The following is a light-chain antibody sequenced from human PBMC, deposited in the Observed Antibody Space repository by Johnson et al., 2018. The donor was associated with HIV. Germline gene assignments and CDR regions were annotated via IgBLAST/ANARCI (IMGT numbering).Light chain of an antibody. CDR2: DNN. V-gene: IGLV1-51*01. J-gene: IGLJ1*01. CDR3: GTWDSSLSVYV. Sequence: QSVLTQPPSVSAAPGQKVTISCSGSSSNIGNNYVSWYQQLPRTAPKLLIYDNNTRPSGIPDRFSGSKSGTSATLGITGLQTGDEADYYCGTWDSSLSVYVFGTGTKVTVL. CDR1: SSNIGNNY.